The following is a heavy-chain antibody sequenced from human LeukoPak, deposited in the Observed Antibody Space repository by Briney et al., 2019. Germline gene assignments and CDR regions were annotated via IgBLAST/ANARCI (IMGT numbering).Heavy chain of an antibody. Sequence: PGGSLRLSCEASGFTFRSYGMSWVRQGPGKGLEWVSGISGRGGETDYADFVKGRFTISRDNSKSTLFLQMNSLRAEDTAVYYCAKDLKGLYDYVRGSYAIDIWGHGTMVTVSS. CDR3: AKDLKGLYDYVRGSYAIDI. CDR2: ISGRGGET. V-gene: IGHV3-23*01. D-gene: IGHD3-16*01. CDR1: GFTFRSYG. J-gene: IGHJ3*02.